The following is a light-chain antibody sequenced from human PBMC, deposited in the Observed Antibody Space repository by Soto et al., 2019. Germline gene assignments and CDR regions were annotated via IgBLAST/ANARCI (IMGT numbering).Light chain of an antibody. Sequence: DIQMTQSPSSVSASVGDRVTITCRASQGISSSLALYQQKPRKAPKLLIYAASTLQSGVSSRFSGSGSGTDFTLTISSLQPADFATYYCHHAKSLPPTFGPGTRVDIK. CDR1: QGISSS. J-gene: IGKJ3*01. CDR3: HHAKSLPPT. V-gene: IGKV1-12*01. CDR2: AAS.